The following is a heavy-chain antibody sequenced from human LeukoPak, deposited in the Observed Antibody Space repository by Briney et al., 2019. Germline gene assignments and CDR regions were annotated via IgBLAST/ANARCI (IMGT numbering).Heavy chain of an antibody. V-gene: IGHV3-23*01. D-gene: IGHD6-13*01. CDR3: ARGSSSHSNFYMDV. CDR1: GFTFRSYA. J-gene: IGHJ6*03. Sequence: GGSLRLSCAASGFTFRSYAMSWVRQAPGKGLEGGSTISGSGDGISYAEYVTGRFAISRDNSKNTMYLQMNRLRDEDTAVYYCARGSSSHSNFYMDVWGKGPTVTVSS. CDR2: ISGSGDGI.